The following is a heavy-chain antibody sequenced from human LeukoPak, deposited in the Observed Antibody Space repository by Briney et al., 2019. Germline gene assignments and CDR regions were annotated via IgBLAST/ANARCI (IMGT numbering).Heavy chain of an antibody. Sequence: GGSLRLSCAASGFTFGSYWMHWVRQAPGKGLVWVSRIKSDGSSTSYADSVKGRFTISRDNAKNSLYLQMNSLRAGDTAVYYCARAGVPAAIFHWFDPWGQGTLVTVSS. CDR1: GFTFGSYW. J-gene: IGHJ5*02. D-gene: IGHD2-2*01. CDR2: IKSDGSST. V-gene: IGHV3-74*01. CDR3: ARAGVPAAIFHWFDP.